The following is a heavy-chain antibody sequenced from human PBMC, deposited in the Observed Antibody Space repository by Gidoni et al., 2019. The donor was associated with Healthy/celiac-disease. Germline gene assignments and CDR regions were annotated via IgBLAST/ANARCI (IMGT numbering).Heavy chain of an antibody. J-gene: IGHJ4*02. V-gene: IGHV4-39*07. Sequence: QLQLQESGPGLVKPSETLSLTCTVSGGSISSSSYYWGWIRQPPGKGLEWIGSIYYSGSTYYNPSLKSRVTISVDTSKNQFSLKLSSVTAADTAVYYCARGIISDFWSGFNYWGQGTLVTVSS. CDR1: GGSISSSSYY. D-gene: IGHD3-3*01. CDR3: ARGIISDFWSGFNY. CDR2: IYYSGST.